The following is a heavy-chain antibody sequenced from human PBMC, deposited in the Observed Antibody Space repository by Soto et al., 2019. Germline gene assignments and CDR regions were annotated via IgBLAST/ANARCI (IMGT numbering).Heavy chain of an antibody. CDR2: TTYDGGIK. CDR1: GLNFRSHF. V-gene: IGHV3-30*03. Sequence: QRHSYASSGLNFRSHFMELVSKAPGKGLEWVAATTYDGGIKHYVDSVKGRFTISRDNSKNTLYLQMNSLRVEDTATYYCAGALENPYFYYGINFWCQGTTV. D-gene: IGHD1-1*01. CDR3: AGALENPYFYYGINF. J-gene: IGHJ6*02.